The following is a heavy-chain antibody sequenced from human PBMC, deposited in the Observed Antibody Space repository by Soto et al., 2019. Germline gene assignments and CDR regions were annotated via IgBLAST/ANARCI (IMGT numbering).Heavy chain of an antibody. CDR2: ISAYNGNT. CDR3: AGDRDIVVVPAAISNYYYGMDV. CDR1: GYTFTSYG. V-gene: IGHV1-18*04. D-gene: IGHD2-2*02. Sequence: ASVKVSCKASGYTFTSYGISWVRQAPGQGLEWMGWISAYNGNTNYAQKLQGRVTMTTDTSTSTAYMELRSLRSDDTAVYYCAGDRDIVVVPAAISNYYYGMDVWGQGTTVTVSS. J-gene: IGHJ6*02.